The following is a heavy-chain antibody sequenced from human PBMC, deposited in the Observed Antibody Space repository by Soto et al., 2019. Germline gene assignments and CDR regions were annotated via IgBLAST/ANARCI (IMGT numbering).Heavy chain of an antibody. CDR2: IYYTGTT. CDR1: GGSISSYY. CDR3: ASLYGSSWFSLGMDV. Sequence: SETLSLTCTVSGGSISSYYWSWIRQPPGKGLEWIGYIYYTGTTTYNPSLKSRVTISVDRSKNQFSLKLNSVTAADTAVYYCASLYGSSWFSLGMDVWGQGTTVNVSS. D-gene: IGHD6-13*01. J-gene: IGHJ6*01. V-gene: IGHV4-59*12.